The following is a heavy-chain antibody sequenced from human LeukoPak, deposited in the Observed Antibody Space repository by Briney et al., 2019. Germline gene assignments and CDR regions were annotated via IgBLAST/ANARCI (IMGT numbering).Heavy chain of an antibody. CDR3: ARRVVVVTANDKSDAFDM. CDR2: IYYTGST. D-gene: IGHD2-15*01. J-gene: IGHJ3*02. Sequence: SETLSLTCTVSGGSISTYYWNWIRQPPGEGLEWIGYIYYTGSTKSNPSLKSRVTMSLDTSKNQFSLNLSSVTAADTAVYYCARRVVVVTANDKSDAFDMWGQGTVVTVSS. V-gene: IGHV4-59*01. CDR1: GGSISTYY.